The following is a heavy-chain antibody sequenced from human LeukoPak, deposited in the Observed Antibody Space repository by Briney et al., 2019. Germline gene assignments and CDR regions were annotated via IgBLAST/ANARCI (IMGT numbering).Heavy chain of an antibody. Sequence: GGSLRLSCAGSGFTFSNAWMTWVRQAPGTGLEWVGRIKSKSNGGTIDYAAPVKGRFTISRDDSKNTVYLQMNSLKIEDTAAYYCTTGGIVAVPALDYWGQGTLVTVSS. CDR3: TTGGIVAVPALDY. CDR2: IKSKSNGGTI. CDR1: GFTFSNAW. V-gene: IGHV3-15*01. D-gene: IGHD2-2*01. J-gene: IGHJ4*02.